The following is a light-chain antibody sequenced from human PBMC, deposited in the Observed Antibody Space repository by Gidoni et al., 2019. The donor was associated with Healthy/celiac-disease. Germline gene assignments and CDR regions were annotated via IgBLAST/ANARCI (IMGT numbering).Light chain of an antibody. Sequence: DIVMTQSPLSLPVTPGEPASISCRSSQSLLHSKGYNYLDWYLQKPGQSPQLLIYLGSNRASGVPDRFSGSGSGTDFTLKISRVEDEDVGVYYCMQALQTPRLTFGGGTKVEIK. CDR2: LGS. CDR3: MQALQTPRLT. CDR1: QSLLHSKGYNY. V-gene: IGKV2-28*01. J-gene: IGKJ4*01.